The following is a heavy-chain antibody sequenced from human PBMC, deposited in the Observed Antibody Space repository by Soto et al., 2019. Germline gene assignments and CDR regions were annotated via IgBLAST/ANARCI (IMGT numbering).Heavy chain of an antibody. D-gene: IGHD1-26*01. V-gene: IGHV1-2*02. CDR2: INAHSGGT. CDR3: ARSEWELLSDY. Sequence: ASVKVSCKASGFSFTGYYIHWLRQAPGQGLGWMGWINAHSGGTEYAQKFQGRVTLTRDTSIATAYLTLTSLTSDDTALYYCARSEWELLSDYWGQGTLVTVSS. J-gene: IGHJ4*02. CDR1: GFSFTGYY.